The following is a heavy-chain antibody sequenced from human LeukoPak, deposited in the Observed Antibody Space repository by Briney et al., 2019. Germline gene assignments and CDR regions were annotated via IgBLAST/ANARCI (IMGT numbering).Heavy chain of an antibody. CDR3: ARGYTSGWTYGMAV. CDR2: TYYNGST. D-gene: IGHD6-19*01. Sequence: PSETLSLTCTVSGGSVSSGAYYWIWIRQPPGKGLEWIGHTYYNGSTNYNPSLKSRVTISVDTSKNQFSLRLSSVTPADTAVYYCARGYTSGWTYGMAVWGQGTTVTVSS. CDR1: GGSVSSGAYY. J-gene: IGHJ6*02. V-gene: IGHV4-61*08.